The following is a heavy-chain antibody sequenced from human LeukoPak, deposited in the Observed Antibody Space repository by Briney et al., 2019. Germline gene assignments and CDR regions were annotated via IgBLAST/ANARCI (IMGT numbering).Heavy chain of an antibody. CDR2: ISTYNGNT. V-gene: IGHV1-18*01. D-gene: IGHD6-13*01. CDR1: GYTFTTYG. J-gene: IGHJ4*02. CDR3: ATVLSGYSSSIDY. Sequence: ASVKVSCKASGYTFTTYGISWVRQAPGQGLEWMGWISTYNGNTNYAQKLQGRVTMTTDTSTSTAYMELRSLRSEDTAVYYCATVLSGYSSSIDYWGQGTLVTVSS.